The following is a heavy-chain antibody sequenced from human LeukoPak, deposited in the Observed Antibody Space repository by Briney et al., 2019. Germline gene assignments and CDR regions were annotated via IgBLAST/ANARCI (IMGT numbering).Heavy chain of an antibody. CDR3: ARDTSATVAIDY. Sequence: GGSLRLSCAASGFTFSSYSMNWVRQAPGKGLEWVSSISSSSSYIYYADSVKGRFTISRDNAKSSLYLQMNSLRAEDTAVYYCARDTSATVAIDYWGQGTLVTVSS. V-gene: IGHV3-21*01. CDR2: ISSSSSYI. D-gene: IGHD4-23*01. J-gene: IGHJ4*02. CDR1: GFTFSSYS.